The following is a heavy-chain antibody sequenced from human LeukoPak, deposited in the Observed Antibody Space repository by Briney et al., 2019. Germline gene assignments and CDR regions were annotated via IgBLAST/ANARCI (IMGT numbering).Heavy chain of an antibody. Sequence: SQTLSLTCSVSGDSISSGSYYWSWIRQPAGKGLEWIGRIYTSGSTNYIPSLKSRLTISVDTSKNQFSLWLSSVTAADTAVYYCARDAWFGAGRTFAYWGQGTLVTVSS. CDR3: ARDAWFGAGRTFAY. V-gene: IGHV4-61*02. J-gene: IGHJ4*02. CDR1: GDSISSGSYY. CDR2: IYTSGST. D-gene: IGHD3-10*01.